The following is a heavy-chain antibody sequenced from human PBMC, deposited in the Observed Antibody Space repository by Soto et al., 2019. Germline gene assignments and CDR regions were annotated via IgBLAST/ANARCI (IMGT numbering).Heavy chain of an antibody. CDR2: IFSNDEK. J-gene: IGHJ2*01. Sequence: QVTLKESGPVLVKPTETLTLTCTVSGFSLSNARMGVSWIRQPPGKALEWLAHIFSNDEKSYSTSLKSRLTISTHPSKSHVVLTMTNMDPVDTATYSCARMPVNWGWYFDLCGRGTLFTVSS. CDR3: ARMPVNWGWYFDL. CDR1: GFSLSNARMG. V-gene: IGHV2-26*01. D-gene: IGHD7-27*01.